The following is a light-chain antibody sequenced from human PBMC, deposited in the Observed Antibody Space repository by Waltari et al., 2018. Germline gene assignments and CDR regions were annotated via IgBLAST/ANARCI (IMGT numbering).Light chain of an antibody. J-gene: IGKJ1*01. CDR2: DAS. CDR3: QQRSNWPPAWT. CDR1: LSVSSY. Sequence: EIVLTQSPATLSLSPGDRATLSCRASLSVSSYLAWYQQKPGQAPRLLIYDASNRATGIPARFSGSGSGTDFTLTISSLEPEDFAVYYCQQRSNWPPAWTFGQGTKVEIK. V-gene: IGKV3-11*01.